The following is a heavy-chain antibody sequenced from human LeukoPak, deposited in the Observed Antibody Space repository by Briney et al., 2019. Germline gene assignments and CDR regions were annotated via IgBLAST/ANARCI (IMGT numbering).Heavy chain of an antibody. D-gene: IGHD2-15*01. Sequence: SETLSLTCTVSGGSVSSYYWSWIRQPPGKGLEWIGYIYYSGTTNYNPSLKSRVTISVDTSKNQFSLKLSSVTAADTAVYYCARQGGYCSGGSCYSKYYFDYWGQGTLVTVSS. V-gene: IGHV4-59*08. CDR1: GGSVSSYY. J-gene: IGHJ4*02. CDR2: IYYSGTT. CDR3: ARQGGYCSGGSCYSKYYFDY.